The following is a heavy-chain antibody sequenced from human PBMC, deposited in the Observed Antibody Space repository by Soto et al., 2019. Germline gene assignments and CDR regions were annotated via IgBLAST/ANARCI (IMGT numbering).Heavy chain of an antibody. CDR3: ARGHRRTMIVVVTRPFDY. J-gene: IGHJ4*02. CDR2: INHSGST. D-gene: IGHD3-22*01. CDR1: GGSFSGYY. Sequence: QVQLQQWGAGLLKPSETLSLTCAVYGGSFSGYYWSWIRQPPGKGLEWIGEINHSGSTNYNPSLKSRVTISVDTSKNQFYLKLSSVAAADTAVYYCARGHRRTMIVVVTRPFDYWGQGTLLTVSS. V-gene: IGHV4-34*01.